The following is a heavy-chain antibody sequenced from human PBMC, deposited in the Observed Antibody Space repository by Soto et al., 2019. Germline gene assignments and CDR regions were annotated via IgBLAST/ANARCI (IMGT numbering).Heavy chain of an antibody. CDR2: IRGDGTDI. J-gene: IGHJ4*02. CDR3: AKDRDCGGVCFYSDF. D-gene: IGHD2-21*01. CDR1: GFDFNRFT. V-gene: IGHV3-43*01. Sequence: EVQLVQSGGRVVPPGGSLRMSCAASGFDFNRFTMHWVRQTPEGGLEWVSYIRGDGTDIRYADSVRGRFTISRDNTKNSLYLQMYSLTTEDTALYYCAKDRDCGGVCFYSDFWGQGALVTVSS.